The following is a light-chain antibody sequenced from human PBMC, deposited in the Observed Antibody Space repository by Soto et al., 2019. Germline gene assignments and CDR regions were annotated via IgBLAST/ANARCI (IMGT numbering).Light chain of an antibody. CDR3: QQYNHWPPYT. CDR2: CAS. CDR1: QSVTSN. J-gene: IGKJ2*01. Sequence: VLTQSPATLSVSLGERATVSCRASQSVTSNLASYQQKPGQAPRLLLYCASTRATGIPARYSGSWSGTEVTLPISSLQSEDFAVYYCQQYNHWPPYTSGQGTKVDIK. V-gene: IGKV3-15*01.